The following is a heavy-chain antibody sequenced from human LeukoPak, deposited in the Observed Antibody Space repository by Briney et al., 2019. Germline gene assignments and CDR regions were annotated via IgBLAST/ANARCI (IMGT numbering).Heavy chain of an antibody. J-gene: IGHJ6*03. D-gene: IGHD2-8*01. CDR2: ISDSGGGT. CDR3: AKDRCSNGVGCYYYYMDV. Sequence: GGTLRLSCAASGFTFSSYAMSWVRQAPGKGLEWVSVISDSGGGTYYADSVKGRFTISRDNAKNTLYLQMNSLRAEDTAVYYCAKDRCSNGVGCYYYYMDVWGKGTTVTISS. V-gene: IGHV3-23*01. CDR1: GFTFSSYA.